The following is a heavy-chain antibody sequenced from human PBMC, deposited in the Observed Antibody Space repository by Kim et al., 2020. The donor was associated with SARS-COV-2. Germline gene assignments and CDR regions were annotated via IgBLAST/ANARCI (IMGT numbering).Heavy chain of an antibody. CDR3: THYIRFLEGLLWDAFDI. D-gene: IGHD3-3*01. J-gene: IGHJ3*02. V-gene: IGHV3-15*01. Sequence: VKGRFTISRDDSTNTLYLQMNSLKTEDTAVYYCTHYIRFLEGLLWDAFDIWGQGTMVTVSS.